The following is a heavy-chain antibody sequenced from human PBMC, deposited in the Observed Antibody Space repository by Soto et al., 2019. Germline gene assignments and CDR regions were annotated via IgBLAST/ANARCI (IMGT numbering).Heavy chain of an antibody. CDR2: IYHSGST. J-gene: IGHJ4*02. D-gene: IGHD6-19*01. CDR3: ARAGGLGAVAVDY. Sequence: SETLSLTCAVSGGSISSGGYPWSWIRQPPGKGLEWIGYIYHSGSTYYNPSLKSRVTISVDRSKNQFSLKLSSVTAADTAVYYCARAGGLGAVAVDYWGQGTLVTVSS. CDR1: GGSISSGGYP. V-gene: IGHV4-30-2*01.